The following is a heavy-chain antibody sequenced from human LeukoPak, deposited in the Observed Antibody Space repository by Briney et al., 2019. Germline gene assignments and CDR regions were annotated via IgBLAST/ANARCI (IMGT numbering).Heavy chain of an antibody. D-gene: IGHD6-13*01. CDR2: IYYSGST. J-gene: IGHJ4*02. CDR1: GGSISSSSYY. V-gene: IGHV4-39*07. Sequence: PSETLSLTCTVSGGSISSSSYYWGWIRQPPGKGLEWIGSIYYSGSTYYNPSLKSRVTISVDTSKNQFSLKLSSVTAADTAVYYCARDIGIAAAGTGSLDYWGQGTLVTVSS. CDR3: ARDIGIAAAGTGSLDY.